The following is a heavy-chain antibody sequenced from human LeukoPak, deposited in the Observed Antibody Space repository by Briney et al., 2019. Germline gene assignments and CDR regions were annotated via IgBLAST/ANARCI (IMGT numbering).Heavy chain of an antibody. J-gene: IGHJ4*02. Sequence: GGSLRLSCAGTGFSFSTYSMNWVRQAPGKGLEWVSYIDSSSSTIYYADSVKGRFTVSRDNAKNSLYLQMNSLRAEDTAVYYCTRDYPSGYSSGWYFGFDYWGQGTLVTVPS. V-gene: IGHV3-48*01. CDR2: IDSSSSTI. D-gene: IGHD6-19*01. CDR1: GFSFSTYS. CDR3: TRDYPSGYSSGWYFGFDY.